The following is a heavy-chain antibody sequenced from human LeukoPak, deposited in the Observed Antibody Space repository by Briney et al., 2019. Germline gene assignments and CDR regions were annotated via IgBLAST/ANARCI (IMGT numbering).Heavy chain of an antibody. D-gene: IGHD2-15*01. V-gene: IGHV4-59*08. CDR1: GGSISSYY. Sequence: SETLSLTCTVSGGSISSYYWSWIRQPPGKGLEWIGYIYYSGSTNYNPSLKSRVTISVDTSKNQFSLKLSSVTAADTAVYYCARGGKAAVRFDLWGRGTLVTVSS. J-gene: IGHJ2*01. CDR3: ARGGKAAVRFDL. CDR2: IYYSGST.